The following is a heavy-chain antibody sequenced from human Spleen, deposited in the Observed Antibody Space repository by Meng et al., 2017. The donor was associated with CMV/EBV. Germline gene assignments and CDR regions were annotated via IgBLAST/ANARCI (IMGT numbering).Heavy chain of an antibody. CDR1: GFTFDDYA. J-gene: IGHJ6*02. CDR2: ISWNSGSI. Sequence: SLKISCAASGFTFDDYAMHWVRQAPGKGLEWVSGISWNSGSIGYADSVKGRFTISRDNAKNSLYLQMNSLRAEDTAVYYCAREAAAGYYYYYGMDVWGQGTTVTVSS. D-gene: IGHD6-13*01. V-gene: IGHV3-9*01. CDR3: AREAAAGYYYYYGMDV.